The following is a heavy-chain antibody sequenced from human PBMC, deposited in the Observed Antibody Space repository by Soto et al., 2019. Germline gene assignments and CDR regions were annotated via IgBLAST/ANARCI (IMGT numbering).Heavy chain of an antibody. J-gene: IGHJ6*02. V-gene: IGHV3-53*01. CDR2: IYSGGST. Sequence: EVQLVESGGGLIQPGGSLRLSCAASGFTVSSNYMSWVRQAPGKGLEWVSVIYSGGSTYYADSVKGRFTISRDNSKNTLNLQMNSLRAEDTVVYYCARDRKWCSGGSCYALSPYYGMDVWDQGTTVTVSS. CDR3: ARDRKWCSGGSCYALSPYYGMDV. D-gene: IGHD2-15*01. CDR1: GFTVSSNY.